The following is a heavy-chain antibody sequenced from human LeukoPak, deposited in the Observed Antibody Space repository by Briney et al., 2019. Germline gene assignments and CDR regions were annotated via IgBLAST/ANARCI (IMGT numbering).Heavy chain of an antibody. CDR2: INPSGGST. D-gene: IGHD4-11*01. Sequence: ASVKVSCKASGYTFTSYYMHWVRQAPGQGLEWMGIINPSGGSTSYAQKFQGRVTMTRDTSTSTVYMELSSLRSEDTAVYYCARALHRVSYYYGMDVWGQGTTVTVSS. CDR1: GYTFTSYY. J-gene: IGHJ6*02. CDR3: ARALHRVSYYYGMDV. V-gene: IGHV1-46*01.